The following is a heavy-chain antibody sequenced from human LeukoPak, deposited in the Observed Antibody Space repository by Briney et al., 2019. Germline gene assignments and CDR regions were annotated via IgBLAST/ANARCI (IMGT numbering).Heavy chain of an antibody. CDR2: IIPIFGTA. D-gene: IGHD6-13*01. J-gene: IGHJ5*02. CDR3: ALIAAAGNWADNWFDP. CDR1: GGTFSSYA. Sequence: SVKVSCKASGGTFSSYAISWVRQAPGQGLEWMGGIIPIFGTANYAQKFQGRVTITADESTSTAYMELSSLRSEDTAVYYRALIAAAGNWADNWFDPWGQGTLVTVSS. V-gene: IGHV1-69*13.